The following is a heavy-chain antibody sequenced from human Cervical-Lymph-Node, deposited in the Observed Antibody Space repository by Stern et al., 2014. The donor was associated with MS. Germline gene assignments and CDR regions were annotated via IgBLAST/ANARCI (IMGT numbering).Heavy chain of an antibody. CDR2: IKPNGGGT. Sequence: QDQLVESGAEVKRPGASVEVSCRASGYTFTDHYIHWVRQAPGQGLEWMAWIKPNGGGTNYAQKFRGRVTTTRDTSITTAYMELSSLRSDDTAVYYCARSKDVPYSNGWYNVYAYDFGGHGTMGTVSS. CDR1: GYTFTDHY. CDR3: ARSKDVPYSNGWYNVYAYDF. V-gene: IGHV1-2*02. D-gene: IGHD6-19*01. J-gene: IGHJ3*01.